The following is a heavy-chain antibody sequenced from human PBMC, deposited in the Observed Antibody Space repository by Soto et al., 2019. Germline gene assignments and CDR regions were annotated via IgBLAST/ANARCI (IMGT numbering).Heavy chain of an antibody. CDR2: IYYSGST. CDR3: ARHLVFPGFGDY. Sequence: SETLSLTCTVSGGSISSSSYYWGWIRQPPGKGLEWIGTIYYSGSTYYNPSLKSRVTISVDTSKNQFSLKLSSVTAADTAVYYCARHLVFPGFGDYWGQGTLVTVSS. J-gene: IGHJ4*02. D-gene: IGHD1-20*01. CDR1: GGSISSSSYY. V-gene: IGHV4-39*01.